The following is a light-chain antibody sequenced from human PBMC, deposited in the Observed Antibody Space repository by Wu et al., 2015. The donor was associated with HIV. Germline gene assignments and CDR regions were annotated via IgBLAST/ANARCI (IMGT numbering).Light chain of an antibody. J-gene: IGKJ1*01. CDR3: LHYKTYLGT. CDR1: QSISNW. Sequence: DIQMTQSPSTLSASVGDSVTITCRASQSISNWLAWYQQKAGKAPKLLIYKASTLQSGVPSRFSGSGSETEFTLTISSLQPDDFATYYCLHYKTYLGTFGQGTRGGDQT. V-gene: IGKV1-5*03. CDR2: KAS.